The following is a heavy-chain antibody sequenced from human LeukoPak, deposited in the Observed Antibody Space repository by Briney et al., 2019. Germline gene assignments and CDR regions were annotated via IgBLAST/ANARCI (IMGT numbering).Heavy chain of an antibody. V-gene: IGHV3-74*01. CDR1: GFTFSNYW. CDR2: IKSDGST. J-gene: IGHJ3*02. CDR3: ARDLEGGAFDI. Sequence: PGGSLRLSCAASGFTFSNYWMHWVRQAPGKGLVWVSRIKSDGSTNYADSVKGRFTISRDNAKNTVSLQMNSLRAEDTAVYYCARDLEGGAFDIWGQGTMVTVFS. D-gene: IGHD3-3*01.